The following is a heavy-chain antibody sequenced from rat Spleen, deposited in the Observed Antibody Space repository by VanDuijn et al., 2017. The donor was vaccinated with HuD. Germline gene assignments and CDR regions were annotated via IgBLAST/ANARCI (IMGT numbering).Heavy chain of an antibody. D-gene: IGHD1-9*01. V-gene: IGHV2S12*01. Sequence: QVQLKESGPGLVQPSQTLSLTCTVSGFSLTSKGVSWVRQPPGKGLEWIAAISSGGSTFYNSVLKSRLSISRDISKSQVFLRMTSLQTEDTAIYFCTRDYYGYNFDYWGQGVMVTVSS. J-gene: IGHJ2*01. CDR2: ISSGGST. CDR1: GFSLTSKG. CDR3: TRDYYGYNFDY.